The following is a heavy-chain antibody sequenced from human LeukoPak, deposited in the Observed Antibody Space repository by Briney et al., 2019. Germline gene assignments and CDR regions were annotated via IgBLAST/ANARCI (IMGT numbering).Heavy chain of an antibody. V-gene: IGHV4-59*08. Sequence: KPSETLSLTCSVSGASISGHYWSWIRQPPGKGLEWIGYIHYSGSTNCNPSLKSRVTISLDTSKNQFSLRLTSVTAADTAVYYCARHVIYSGVYSYWFDPWGLGTLVTVSS. CDR3: ARHVIYSGVYSYWFDP. CDR2: IHYSGST. CDR1: GASISGHY. J-gene: IGHJ5*02. D-gene: IGHD5-12*01.